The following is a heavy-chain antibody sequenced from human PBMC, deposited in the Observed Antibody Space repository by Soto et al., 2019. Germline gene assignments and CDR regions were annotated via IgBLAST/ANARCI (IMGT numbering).Heavy chain of an antibody. D-gene: IGHD1-26*01. V-gene: IGHV1-3*01. CDR1: GYTFTSYA. CDR3: ARGVGATIVEQRYYKDV. Sequence: ASVKVSCKASGYTFTSYAMHWVRQAPGQRLEWMGWIKAGNGNKKYSQKFQGRVTITRDKSANTAYMELSSLRAEDTAVYYCARGVGATIVEQRYYKDVWGKGTTVTVSS. CDR2: IKAGNGNK. J-gene: IGHJ6*03.